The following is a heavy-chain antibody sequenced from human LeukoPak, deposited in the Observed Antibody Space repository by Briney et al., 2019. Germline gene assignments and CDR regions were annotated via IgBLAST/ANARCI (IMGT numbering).Heavy chain of an antibody. Sequence: GGSLRLSCAASGFTFDDYGMHWVRQAPGKGLEWVSGISWNSGKIGYADSVKGRFTISRDNAKNSLYLQMNSLRAEDTAVYYCVWGSYRSFDNWGQGTLVTVSS. J-gene: IGHJ4*02. V-gene: IGHV3-9*01. CDR3: VWGSYRSFDN. CDR2: ISWNSGKI. D-gene: IGHD3-16*02. CDR1: GFTFDDYG.